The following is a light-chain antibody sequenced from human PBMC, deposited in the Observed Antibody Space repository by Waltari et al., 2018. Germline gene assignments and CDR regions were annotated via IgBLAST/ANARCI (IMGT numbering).Light chain of an antibody. J-gene: IGLJ2*01. Sequence: QSVLTQPPSVSGAPGQWVTISCTGSSSNIGPGYDVHWYQQLPVTAPKLLIYVNSNRPSGVPDRFSGSKSGTSASLAITGLQAEDEADYYCQSYDSSLSGSVFGGGTKLTVL. CDR1: SSNIGPGYD. V-gene: IGLV1-40*01. CDR3: QSYDSSLSGSV. CDR2: VNS.